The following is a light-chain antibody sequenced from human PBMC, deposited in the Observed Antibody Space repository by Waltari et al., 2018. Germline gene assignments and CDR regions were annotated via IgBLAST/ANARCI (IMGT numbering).Light chain of an antibody. Sequence: QSVPTQPPSVSGPPGQRATISCTGGSSHLGAYYVVHWYRPLPGAAPKLVMYGNTNRASGGPDRVAGSKSGTSASLAIAGLQAEDEADYFCQSYDSSLGAWVFGGGTKVTVL. V-gene: IGLV1-40*01. CDR2: GNT. CDR3: QSYDSSLGAWV. CDR1: SSHLGAYYV. J-gene: IGLJ3*02.